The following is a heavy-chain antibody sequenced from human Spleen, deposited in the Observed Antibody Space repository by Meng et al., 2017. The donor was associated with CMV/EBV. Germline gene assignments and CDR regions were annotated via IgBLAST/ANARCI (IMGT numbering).Heavy chain of an antibody. D-gene: IGHD4-23*01. J-gene: IGHJ4*02. CDR3: VKPSTVKTPGDY. V-gene: IGHV3-72*01. CDR1: GFTFSDHY. Sequence: GESLKISCAASGFTFSDHYMDWVRQAPGKGLEWVGRTRNKAKSYTTDYAASVKGRFTISRDDSKNSLYLQMNSLKTEDTAVYYCVKPSTVKTPGDYWGQGTLVTSPQ. CDR2: TRNKAKSYTT.